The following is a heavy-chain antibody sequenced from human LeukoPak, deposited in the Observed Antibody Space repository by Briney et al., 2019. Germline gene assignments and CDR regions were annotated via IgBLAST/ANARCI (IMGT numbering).Heavy chain of an antibody. D-gene: IGHD3-22*01. CDR1: GGSISSSSYY. J-gene: IGHJ4*02. V-gene: IGHV4-39*01. CDR3: ARHGIITMIVSVGYYFDY. Sequence: SETLSLTCTVSGGSISSSSYYWAWIRQPPGKGLEWIGSIYYTGSTYYNPSLKSRVTISIDTSKNQFSLKLSSVTAADTAVYYCARHGIITMIVSVGYYFDYWGQGTLVTVSS. CDR2: IYYTGST.